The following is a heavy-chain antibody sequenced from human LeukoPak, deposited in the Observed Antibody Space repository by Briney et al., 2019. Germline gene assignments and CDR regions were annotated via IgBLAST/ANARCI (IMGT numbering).Heavy chain of an antibody. J-gene: IGHJ4*02. V-gene: IGHV3-21*01. CDR1: GFTFSSYS. Sequence: GGSLRLSCAASGFTFSSYSMNWVRQAPGKGLEWVSSISSSSSYIYYADSVKGRFTISRDNAKNSLYLQMNSLRAEDTAVYYCARDRGRGSYSQSDYWGQGTLVTVSS. CDR3: ARDRGRGSYSQSDY. CDR2: ISSSSSYI. D-gene: IGHD1-26*01.